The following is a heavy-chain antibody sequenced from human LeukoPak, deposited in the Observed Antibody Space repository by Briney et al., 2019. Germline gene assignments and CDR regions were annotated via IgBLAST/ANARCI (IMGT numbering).Heavy chain of an antibody. Sequence: SETLSLTCTVSGGSISSYYWSWIRQPPGKGLEWIGYIYYSGSTNYNPSLKSRVTISVDTSKNQFSLKLSSVTAADTAVYYCARHEWDYFDYWGQGTLVTVSS. J-gene: IGHJ4*02. D-gene: IGHD2-8*01. V-gene: IGHV4-59*08. CDR1: GGSISSYY. CDR2: IYYSGST. CDR3: ARHEWDYFDY.